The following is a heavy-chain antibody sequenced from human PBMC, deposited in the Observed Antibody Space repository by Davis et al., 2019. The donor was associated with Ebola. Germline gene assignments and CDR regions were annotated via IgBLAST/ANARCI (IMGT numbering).Heavy chain of an antibody. CDR2: INAANGNT. Sequence: ASVKVSCKTSGYTFPSYPIHWVRQAPGQRLEWMGWINAANGNTKYSQSFQGRVTITRDTSTRTAYLEVTNLTSEDTAIYYCAREWQNYYSYWGQGTLVTVSS. CDR3: AREWQNYYSY. V-gene: IGHV1-3*01. J-gene: IGHJ4*02. D-gene: IGHD2-21*02. CDR1: GYTFPSYP.